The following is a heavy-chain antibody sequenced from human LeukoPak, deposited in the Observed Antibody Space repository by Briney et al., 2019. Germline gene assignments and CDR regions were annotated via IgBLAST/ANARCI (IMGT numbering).Heavy chain of an antibody. V-gene: IGHV1-69*06. J-gene: IGHJ4*02. CDR1: GGTFSSYA. CDR3: ARVMFGEGFDY. CDR2: IIPIFGTS. D-gene: IGHD3-10*02. Sequence: SVKVSCKASGGTFSSYAISWVRQAPGQGLDWMGGIIPIFGTSNYAQKFQDRVTITPDKSTSTAYMELSSLRSEDTAVYYCARVMFGEGFDYWGQGTLVTVSS.